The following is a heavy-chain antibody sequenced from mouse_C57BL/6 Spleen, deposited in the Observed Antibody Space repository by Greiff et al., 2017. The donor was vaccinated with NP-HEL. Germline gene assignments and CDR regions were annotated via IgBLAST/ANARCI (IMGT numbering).Heavy chain of an antibody. CDR3: ARGGSYDYAVDY. J-gene: IGHJ4*01. Sequence: EVQLQESGPGLVKPSQSLSLTCSVTGYSITSGYYWNWIRQFPGNKLEWMGYISYDGSNNYNPSLKNRISITRDTSKNQFFLKLNSVTTEDTATYYCARGGSYDYAVDYWGQGTSVTVSS. CDR2: ISYDGSN. V-gene: IGHV3-6*01. D-gene: IGHD2-4*01. CDR1: GYSITSGYY.